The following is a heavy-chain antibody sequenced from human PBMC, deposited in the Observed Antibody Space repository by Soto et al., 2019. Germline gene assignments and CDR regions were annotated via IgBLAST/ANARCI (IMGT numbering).Heavy chain of an antibody. J-gene: IGHJ5*02. D-gene: IGHD3-10*01. CDR3: ASGMVRGVIITSWFDP. CDR2: INHSGST. Sequence: QVQLQQWGAGLLKPSETLSLTCAVYGGSFSGYYWSWIRQPPGKGLEWIGEINHSGSTNYNPSLKSRVTISVDPSKNQFSLKLSSVTAADTAVYYCASGMVRGVIITSWFDPWGQGTLVTVSS. V-gene: IGHV4-34*01. CDR1: GGSFSGYY.